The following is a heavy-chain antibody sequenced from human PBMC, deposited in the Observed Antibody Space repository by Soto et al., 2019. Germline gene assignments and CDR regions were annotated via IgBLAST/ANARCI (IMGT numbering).Heavy chain of an antibody. D-gene: IGHD3-10*01. J-gene: IGHJ5*02. Sequence: SETLSLTFTVSGGSISSGGYYWSWIRQHPGKGLEWIGYIYYSGSTYYNPSLKSRVTISVDTSKNQFSLKLSSVTAADTAVYYCARDGSYNWFDPWGQGTLVTVSS. CDR3: ARDGSYNWFDP. CDR1: GGSISSGGYY. CDR2: IYYSGST. V-gene: IGHV4-31*03.